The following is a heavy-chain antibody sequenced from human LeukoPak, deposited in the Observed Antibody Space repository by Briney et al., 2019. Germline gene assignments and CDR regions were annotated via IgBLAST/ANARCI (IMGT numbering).Heavy chain of an antibody. Sequence: GGSLRLSCAASGFSFSSYWMTWVRQAPGKGLEWVANIKKDGSQKHYVDSVKGRFTISRDDAKNSLSLQMNSLRADDTAVYYCAREDTYSSDTWYGPDYWGQGTLVTVSS. D-gene: IGHD3-22*01. J-gene: IGHJ4*02. CDR1: GFSFSSYW. CDR3: AREDTYSSDTWYGPDY. CDR2: IKKDGSQK. V-gene: IGHV3-7*01.